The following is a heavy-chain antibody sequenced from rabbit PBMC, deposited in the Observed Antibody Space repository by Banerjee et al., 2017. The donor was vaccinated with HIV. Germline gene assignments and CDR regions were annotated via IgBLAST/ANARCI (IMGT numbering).Heavy chain of an antibody. CDR3: ARDLAGVIGWNFNL. V-gene: IGHV1S45*01. D-gene: IGHD4-1*01. CDR2: IYAGSSGST. J-gene: IGHJ4*01. Sequence: QEQLEESGGGLVKPEGSLTLTCKASGFDLSSYYYMCWVRQAPGKGLEVVACIYAGSSGSTYDASWAKGRFTISKTSSTTVTLQMTSLTAADTATYLCARDLAGVIGWNFNLWGQGTLVTVS. CDR1: GFDLSSYYY.